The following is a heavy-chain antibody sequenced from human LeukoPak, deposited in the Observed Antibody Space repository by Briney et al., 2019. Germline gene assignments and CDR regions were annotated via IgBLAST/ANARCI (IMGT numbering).Heavy chain of an antibody. Sequence: GGSLRLSCAASGFTVSSNYMSWLRQAPGKGLEWVSVMYAGGSTYYADSVKGRFTISRDSSKNTLYLQINSLRVEDTAMYYCARSGSGWFDYWGQGTLVTVSS. J-gene: IGHJ4*02. CDR2: MYAGGST. D-gene: IGHD6-19*01. CDR1: GFTVSSNY. CDR3: ARSGSGWFDY. V-gene: IGHV3-53*01.